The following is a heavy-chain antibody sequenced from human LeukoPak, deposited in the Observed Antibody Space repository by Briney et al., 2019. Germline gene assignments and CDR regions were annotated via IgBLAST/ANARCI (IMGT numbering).Heavy chain of an antibody. J-gene: IGHJ5*02. Sequence: SETLSLTCTVSGYSISSGYYWGWIRQSPGKGLEGIGSLYSRGSTYYNPSLKSRVIVSSDMSKNQFSLMLNSVTAADTAVYYCARDKGQYGSGTRGFTWFDPWGQGTLVTVSS. CDR1: GYSISSGYY. CDR2: LYSRGST. CDR3: ARDKGQYGSGTRGFTWFDP. V-gene: IGHV4-38-2*02. D-gene: IGHD3-10*01.